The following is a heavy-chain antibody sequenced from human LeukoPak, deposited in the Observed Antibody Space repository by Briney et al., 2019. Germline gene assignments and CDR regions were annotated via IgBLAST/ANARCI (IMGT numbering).Heavy chain of an antibody. D-gene: IGHD3-16*02. J-gene: IGHJ4*02. CDR3: ARGGWFGGVIDEK. Sequence: HPGGSLRLSCAASGFTFSSYGMHWVRQAPGKGLEWVAVISYDGSNKYYADSVKGRFTISRDNSKNTLYLQMNSLRAEDTAVYYCARGGWFGGVIDEKWGQGTLVTVSS. V-gene: IGHV3-30*03. CDR2: ISYDGSNK. CDR1: GFTFSSYG.